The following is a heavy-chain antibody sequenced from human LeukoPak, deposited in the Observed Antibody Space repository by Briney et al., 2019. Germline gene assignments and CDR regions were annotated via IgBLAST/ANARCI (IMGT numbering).Heavy chain of an antibody. J-gene: IGHJ5*02. CDR3: ARDIAVAVAGTGWWFDP. CDR2: IYTSGGT. CDR1: GGSISSYY. V-gene: IGHV4-4*07. D-gene: IGHD6-19*01. Sequence: SETLSLTCTVSGGSISSYYWSWIRQPAGKGLEWIGRIYTSGGTNYNPSLKSRVTMSVDTSKNQFSLKLSSVTAADTAVYYCARDIAVAVAGTGWWFDPWGQGTLVTVSS.